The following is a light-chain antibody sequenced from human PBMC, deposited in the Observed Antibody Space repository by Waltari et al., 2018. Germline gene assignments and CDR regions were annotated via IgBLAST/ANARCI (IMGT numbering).Light chain of an antibody. CDR3: NSYTTISTWV. CDR2: DVS. CDR1: SSDVGPSNY. V-gene: IGLV2-14*03. Sequence: QSALTQPASVSGSPGQSIPISCTGTSSDVGPSNYVSWYQQYPGKAPKLIIYDVSYRPSGVSSRFSGSKSGNTASLTISGLQAEDEADYYCNSYTTISTWVFGGGTKLTVL. J-gene: IGLJ3*02.